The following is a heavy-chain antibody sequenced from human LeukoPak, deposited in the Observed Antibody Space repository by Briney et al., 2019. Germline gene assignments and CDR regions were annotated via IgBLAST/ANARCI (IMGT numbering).Heavy chain of an antibody. CDR1: GFTFSSYL. J-gene: IGHJ4*02. V-gene: IGHV3-74*01. Sequence: GGSLRLSCVASGFTFSSYLMHWVRQAPGKGLVWVSRITSDGSITSYSDSVKGRFTISGDNAKNTLYPQMSSLRVEDTAVYYCARGGNSPDYWGQGTLVTVSS. CDR3: ARGGNSPDY. CDR2: ITSDGSIT. D-gene: IGHD4-4*01.